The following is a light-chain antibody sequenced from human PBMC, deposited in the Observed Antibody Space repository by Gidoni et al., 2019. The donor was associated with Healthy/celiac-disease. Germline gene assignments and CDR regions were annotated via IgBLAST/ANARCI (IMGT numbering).Light chain of an antibody. Sequence: DIQMTQSPSTLSASVGDRVTITCRASQSISSWLAWYQQKPGKAPKLLIYKASSLESGVPSRFSGSGSGTEFTLTISSLQPDDFATYYCQQKTTFXQXTKVXIK. CDR1: QSISSW. J-gene: IGKJ1*01. CDR2: KAS. CDR3: QQKTT. V-gene: IGKV1-5*03.